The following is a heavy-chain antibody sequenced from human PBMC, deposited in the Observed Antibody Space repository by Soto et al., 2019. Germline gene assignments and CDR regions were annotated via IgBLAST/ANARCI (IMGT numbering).Heavy chain of an antibody. CDR3: TRRKERSGPHYFDY. CDR2: MSPNSGNA. J-gene: IGHJ4*02. V-gene: IGHV1-8*01. D-gene: IGHD6-25*01. Sequence: ASVKVSCKAAGFTFTTYDIHWVRQATGQGLEWMGWMSPNSGNAGYAQKFQGRVTMTRNTSISTAYMELSSLTSEDTALYYCTRRKERSGPHYFDYWRQGSLVTVSS. CDR1: GFTFTTYD.